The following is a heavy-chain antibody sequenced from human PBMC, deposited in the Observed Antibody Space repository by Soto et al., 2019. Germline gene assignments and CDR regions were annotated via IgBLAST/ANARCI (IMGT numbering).Heavy chain of an antibody. CDR1: GFSFSNSA. Sequence: EVQLLESGGGLVQPGGSLRLSCAVSGFSFSNSAMTWVRQAPGKGLEWVSGISGSGDSTYNTDSVKGRFAFSRDTSKNVVYVQRRCLRAEDTSVYYCAKVRQWVLRYHDRFFGYWGQGPLVTVSS. V-gene: IGHV3-23*01. CDR3: AKVRQWVLRYHDRFFGY. J-gene: IGHJ4*02. CDR2: ISGSGDST. D-gene: IGHD3-9*01.